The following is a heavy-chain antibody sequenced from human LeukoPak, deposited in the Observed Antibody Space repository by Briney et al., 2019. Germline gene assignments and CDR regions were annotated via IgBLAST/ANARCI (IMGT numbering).Heavy chain of an antibody. CDR3: ARVSIAAAGEAFDI. J-gene: IGHJ3*02. V-gene: IGHV1-69*05. CDR2: IIPIFGTA. D-gene: IGHD6-13*01. Sequence: ASVKVSCKASGGTFSSYAISWVRQAPGQGLDWMGGIIPIFGTANYAQKFQGRVTITTDESTSTAYMELSSLRSEDTAVYYCARVSIAAAGEAFDIWGQGTMVTVSS. CDR1: GGTFSSYA.